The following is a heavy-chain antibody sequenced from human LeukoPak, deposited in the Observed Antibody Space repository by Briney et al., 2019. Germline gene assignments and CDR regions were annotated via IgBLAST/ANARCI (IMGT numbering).Heavy chain of an antibody. V-gene: IGHV3-21*01. Sequence: SGGSLRLSCAASGFTFSSYSMNWVRQAPGKGLEWVSSISSSSSYIYYADSVKGRFTISRDDAKNSLYLQMNSLRAEDTAVYYCARDPAMVRGVISWFDPWGQGTLVTVSS. CDR3: ARDPAMVRGVISWFDP. D-gene: IGHD3-10*01. CDR2: ISSSSSYI. CDR1: GFTFSSYS. J-gene: IGHJ5*02.